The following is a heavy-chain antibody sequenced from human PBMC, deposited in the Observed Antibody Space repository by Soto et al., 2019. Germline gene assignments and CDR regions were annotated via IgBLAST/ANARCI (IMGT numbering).Heavy chain of an antibody. V-gene: IGHV4-39*01. CDR2: LYYRGNA. Sequence: QLQLQESGPGLVKPSETLSLTCSVSDDSINSDKYYWGWIRQPPGKGLGAIGSLYYRGNAYYNPSLPPRVTISRDESKGVCPLKMNSVTAAASAVYFWARLDGRATISYYFDFWGPGALVTVSS. CDR1: DDSINSDKYY. D-gene: IGHD2-2*03. J-gene: IGHJ4*02. CDR3: ARLDGRATISYYFDF.